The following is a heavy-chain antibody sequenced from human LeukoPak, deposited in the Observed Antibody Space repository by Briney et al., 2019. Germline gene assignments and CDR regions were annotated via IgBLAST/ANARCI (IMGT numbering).Heavy chain of an antibody. D-gene: IGHD3-10*01. CDR2: IKEDGSEK. V-gene: IGHV3-7*01. Sequence: PGGSLRLSCAASGLTFSNYWMTWVRQAPGKGLEWVADIKEDGSEKYYVDSVKGRFTISRDNAKKSLDLQMNSLRVEDTAVYYCVRDSVIRGMDVWGQGTTVTVSS. CDR1: GLTFSNYW. J-gene: IGHJ6*02. CDR3: VRDSVIRGMDV.